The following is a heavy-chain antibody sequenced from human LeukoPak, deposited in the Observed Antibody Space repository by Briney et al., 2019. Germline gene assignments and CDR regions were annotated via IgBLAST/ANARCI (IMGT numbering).Heavy chain of an antibody. CDR1: GYTFTSYA. CDR3: WGMKMLTPIFDY. J-gene: IGHJ4*02. D-gene: IGHD3-16*01. Sequence: GASVKVSCKASGYTFTSYAITWVRQAPGQGLEWMGWISAYNGNTNYAQNLQGRVTMTTDTSPSTAYMELRSLRSDDTAMYYCWGMKMLTPIFDYWAREPWSPSPQ. CDR2: ISAYNGNT. V-gene: IGHV1-18*01.